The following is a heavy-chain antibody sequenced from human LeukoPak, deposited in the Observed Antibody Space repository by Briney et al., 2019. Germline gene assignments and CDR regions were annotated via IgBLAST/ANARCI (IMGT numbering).Heavy chain of an antibody. Sequence: ASVKVSCKASGYTFTSYYMHWVRQAPGQGLEWMGIINPSGGSTSYAQKFQGRVTMTRDTSTSTVYMELSSLRSEDTAVYYCARVVGAIGLVGRCSRANWYFDLWGRGTLVTVSS. CDR3: ARVVGAIGLVGRCSRANWYFDL. CDR1: GYTFTSYY. J-gene: IGHJ2*01. CDR2: INPSGGST. D-gene: IGHD1-26*01. V-gene: IGHV1-46*01.